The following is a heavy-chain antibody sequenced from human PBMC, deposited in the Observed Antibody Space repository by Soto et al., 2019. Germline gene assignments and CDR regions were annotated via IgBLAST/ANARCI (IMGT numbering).Heavy chain of an antibody. D-gene: IGHD6-6*01. CDR2: IHYSGST. J-gene: IGHJ4*02. Sequence: LSLTCTVSGGSITSYYWSWIRHPPGKVLEWIGDIHYSGSTNYNPSLKSRVTISTDTSKNQFSLNLSSVTAADTAVYYCARDPITARTFIDYCGQGTLVTVSS. CDR1: GGSITSYY. V-gene: IGHV4-59*01. CDR3: ARDPITARTFIDY.